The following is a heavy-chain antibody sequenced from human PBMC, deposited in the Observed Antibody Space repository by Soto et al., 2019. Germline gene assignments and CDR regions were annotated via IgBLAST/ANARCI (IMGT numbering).Heavy chain of an antibody. Sequence: EVQLLESGGGLVQPGGSLRLSCTASGFTFSSHAMTWVRQAPGKGLEWVSGLSDSGGSIYYADSVKGRFTISRDNSMNTLYLQMKTLRAEATAVYYCAKGSSSWYAGFFDLWGQGTLVTVSS. J-gene: IGHJ4*02. CDR1: GFTFSSHA. CDR3: AKGSSSWYAGFFDL. V-gene: IGHV3-23*01. CDR2: LSDSGGSI. D-gene: IGHD6-13*01.